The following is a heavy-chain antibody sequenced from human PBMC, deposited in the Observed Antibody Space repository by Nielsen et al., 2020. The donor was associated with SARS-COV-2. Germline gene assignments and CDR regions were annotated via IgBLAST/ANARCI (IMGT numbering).Heavy chain of an antibody. D-gene: IGHD4-17*01. V-gene: IGHV3-53*04. CDR1: GGSFSDYY. CDR2: IYSGGST. Sequence: ETLSLTCAVYGGSFSDYYWTWIRQAPGKGLEWVSVIYSGGSTYYADSVKGRFTISRHNSKNTLYLQMNSLRAEDTAVYYCARGTLSPVTTGDYWGQGTLVTVSS. J-gene: IGHJ4*02. CDR3: ARGTLSPVTTGDY.